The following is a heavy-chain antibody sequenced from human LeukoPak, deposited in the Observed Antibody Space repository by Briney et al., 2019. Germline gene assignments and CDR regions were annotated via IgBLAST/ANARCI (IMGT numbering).Heavy chain of an antibody. CDR2: IYYSGST. J-gene: IGHJ5*02. CDR1: GGSISSSSYY. Sequence: SETLSLTCTVSGGSISSSSYYWGWIRQPPGKGLEWIGSIYYSGSTYYNPSLKSRVTISVDTSKNQFSLKLSSVTAADTAVYYCARDRTRATSPIAHWFDPWGQGTLVTVSS. V-gene: IGHV4-39*07. CDR3: ARDRTRATSPIAHWFDP.